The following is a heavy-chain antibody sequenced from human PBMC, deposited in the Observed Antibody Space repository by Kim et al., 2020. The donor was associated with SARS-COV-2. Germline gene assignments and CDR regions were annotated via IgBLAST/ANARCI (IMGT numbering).Heavy chain of an antibody. CDR1: GGSISSYY. V-gene: IGHV4-59*13. D-gene: IGHD3-10*01. Sequence: SETLSLTCTVSGGSISSYYWSWIRQPPEKGLEWIGYIYYIGSTNYNPSLKSRVTISIDTSKNQFSLNLSSVTAADTAVYYWSRGITRYYFDYWGQGTLVT. CDR2: IYYIGST. CDR3: SRGITRYYFDY. J-gene: IGHJ4*02.